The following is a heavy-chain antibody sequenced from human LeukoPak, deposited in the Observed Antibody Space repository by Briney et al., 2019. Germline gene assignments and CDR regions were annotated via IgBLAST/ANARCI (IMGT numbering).Heavy chain of an antibody. Sequence: GGSLRLSCAASGLTFRSYAMTWVRQAPGKGLEWVSTISGSGDTTYFADSVKGRFTISRDNANNSLYLRMNSLRAEDTAVYYCASSGTSSGTAAMGPRGYWGQGTLVTVSS. CDR1: GLTFRSYA. D-gene: IGHD2-2*01. CDR2: ISGSGDTT. CDR3: ASSGTSSGTAAMGPRGY. V-gene: IGHV3-23*01. J-gene: IGHJ4*02.